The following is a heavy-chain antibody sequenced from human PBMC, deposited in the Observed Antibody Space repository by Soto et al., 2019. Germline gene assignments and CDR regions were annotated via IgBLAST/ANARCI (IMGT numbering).Heavy chain of an antibody. J-gene: IGHJ4*02. CDR1: GDSFTNFG. CDR2: ISAYNGNT. CDR3: AREVVVGASRDFDY. V-gene: IGHV1-18*01. Sequence: ASVKVSCKACGDSFTNFGISWVRQAPGQGLEWMGWISAYNGNTNYAQNFQGRVTMTTDTSTSTAYMELRSLTSDDTAVYYCAREVVVGASRDFDYWGQGTLVTVSS. D-gene: IGHD2-15*01.